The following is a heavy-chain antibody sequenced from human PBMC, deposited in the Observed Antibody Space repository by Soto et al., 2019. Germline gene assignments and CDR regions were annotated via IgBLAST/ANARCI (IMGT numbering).Heavy chain of an antibody. Sequence: QVQLVGSGGGLVKPGGSLRLSCAASGFTFSDYYMSWIRQDPGKGLEWVSYISSSGSTIYYADSVKGRFTISRDNAKNSLYLQMNSLRAEDTAVYYCARALTMATILGYYGMDVWGQGTTVTVSS. J-gene: IGHJ6*02. V-gene: IGHV3-11*01. D-gene: IGHD5-12*01. CDR3: ARALTMATILGYYGMDV. CDR1: GFTFSDYY. CDR2: ISSSGSTI.